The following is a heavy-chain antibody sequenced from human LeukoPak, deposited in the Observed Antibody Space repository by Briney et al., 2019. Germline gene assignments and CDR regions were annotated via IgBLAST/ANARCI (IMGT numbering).Heavy chain of an antibody. D-gene: IGHD3-22*01. J-gene: IGHJ4*02. V-gene: IGHV3-30-3*01. CDR3: ARVTRGPSYYYDSSGYESGDY. CDR1: GFTFSGYA. Sequence: GGSLRLSCAASGFTFSGYAMHWVRQAPGKGLEWVAVISYDGSNKYYADSVEGRFTISRDNSKNTLYLQMNSLRAEDTAVYYCARVTRGPSYYYDSSGYESGDYWGQGTLVTVSS. CDR2: ISYDGSNK.